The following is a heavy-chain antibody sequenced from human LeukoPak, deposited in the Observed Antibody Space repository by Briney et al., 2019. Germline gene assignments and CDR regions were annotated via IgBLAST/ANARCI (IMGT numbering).Heavy chain of an antibody. Sequence: ASVKVSCKASGYTLTGYYMQWVRQAPGQGLEWMGRINPNSGGTNYAQKFQGRVTMTRDTSISTAYMELSRLRSDDTAVYYCARDRGPYYDFWSGKRYYYYGMDVWGQGTTVTVSS. V-gene: IGHV1-2*06. D-gene: IGHD3-3*01. J-gene: IGHJ6*02. CDR3: ARDRGPYYDFWSGKRYYYYGMDV. CDR1: GYTLTGYY. CDR2: INPNSGGT.